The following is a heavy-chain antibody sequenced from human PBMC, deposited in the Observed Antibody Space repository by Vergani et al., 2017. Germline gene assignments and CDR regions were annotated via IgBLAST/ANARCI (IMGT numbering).Heavy chain of an antibody. Sequence: QVQLQESGPGLVKPSGTLSLTCAVSGGSIRRSNWWSWVRQPPGKGLEWIGEIDHSGSTNYNPSLKSRVTISVDKSKNQFSLRLSSVTAADTAVYYCARDSYCSGGNCYAFDYWGQGTLVTVSS. CDR1: GGSIRRSNW. CDR2: IDHSGST. V-gene: IGHV4-4*02. D-gene: IGHD2-15*01. CDR3: ARDSYCSGGNCYAFDY. J-gene: IGHJ4*02.